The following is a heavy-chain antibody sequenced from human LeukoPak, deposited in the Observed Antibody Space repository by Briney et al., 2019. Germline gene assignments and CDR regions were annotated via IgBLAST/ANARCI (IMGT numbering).Heavy chain of an antibody. CDR2: LNAGNGDT. CDR3: ARRSGYWSSNWFDP. D-gene: IGHD3-3*01. Sequence: PRASVKVSCKASGYTFTTYAMHWVRQAPGQRLEWMGWLNAGNGDTKYSQKFQGRVTITADESTSTAYMELSSLRSEDTAVYYCARRSGYWSSNWFDPWGQGTLVTVSS. CDR1: GYTFTTYA. J-gene: IGHJ5*02. V-gene: IGHV1-3*01.